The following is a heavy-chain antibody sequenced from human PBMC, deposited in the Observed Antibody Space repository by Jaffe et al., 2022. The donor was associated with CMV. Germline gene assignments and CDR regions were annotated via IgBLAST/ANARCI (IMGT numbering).Heavy chain of an antibody. CDR2: IYPGDSDT. V-gene: IGHV5-51*01. CDR3: ARRVGYYDSSGSPGAYDY. D-gene: IGHD3-22*01. J-gene: IGHJ4*02. Sequence: EVQLVQSGAEVKKPGESLKISCKGSGYSFTSYWIGWVRQMPGKGLEWMGIIYPGDSDTRYSPSFQGQVTISADKSISTAYLQWSSLKASDTAMYYCARRVGYYDSSGSPGAYDYWGQGTLVTVSS. CDR1: GYSFTSYW.